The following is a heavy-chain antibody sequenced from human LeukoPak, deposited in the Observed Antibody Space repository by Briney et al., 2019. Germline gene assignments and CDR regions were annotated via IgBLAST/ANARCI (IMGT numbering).Heavy chain of an antibody. CDR1: GYTFTSYD. J-gene: IGHJ3*02. CDR2: MNPNSGNT. Sequence: ASVKVSCKASGYTFTSYDINWVRQATGQGLEWMGWMNPNSGNTGYAQKFQGRVTMTRNTSISTAYMELSSLRSEDTAVYYCASANGGPWSGYYAFDIWGQGTMVTVSS. D-gene: IGHD3-3*01. CDR3: ASANGGPWSGYYAFDI. V-gene: IGHV1-8*01.